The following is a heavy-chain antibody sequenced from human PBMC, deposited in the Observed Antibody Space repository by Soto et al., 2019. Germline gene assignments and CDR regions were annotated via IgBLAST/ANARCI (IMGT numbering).Heavy chain of an antibody. CDR1: GTSVSNYY. V-gene: IGHV4-4*07. D-gene: IGHD5-18*01. CDR3: ARGGIQLSYAFDY. CDR2: IYTSGST. Sequence: SETLSLTCSVSGTSVSNYYWSWIRQPAGKGLEHIGRIYTSGSTSYNPSLKSRITMSMDTSQTQIYLNLTSVTAADTAVYYCARGGIQLSYAFDYWGQGIQVTVSS. J-gene: IGHJ4*02.